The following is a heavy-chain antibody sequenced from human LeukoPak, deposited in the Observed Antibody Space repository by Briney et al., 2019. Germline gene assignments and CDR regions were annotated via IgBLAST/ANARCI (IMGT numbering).Heavy chain of an antibody. V-gene: IGHV4-39*07. Sequence: PSETLSLTCTVSGGSISSSSYYWGWIRQPPGKGLEWIGSIYYSGSTYYNPSLKSRVTISVDTSKTQFSLKLSSVTAADTAVYYCARVASSGWYTDSYYYYYMDVWGKGTTVTISS. CDR3: ARVASSGWYTDSYYYYYMDV. CDR2: IYYSGST. J-gene: IGHJ6*03. CDR1: GGSISSSSYY. D-gene: IGHD6-19*01.